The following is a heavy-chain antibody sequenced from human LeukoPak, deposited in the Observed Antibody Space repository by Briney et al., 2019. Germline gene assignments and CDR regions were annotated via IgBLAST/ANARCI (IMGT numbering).Heavy chain of an antibody. D-gene: IGHD6-19*01. CDR1: GGSVSSSSYY. V-gene: IGHV4-39*07. CDR3: ASGEGVTAVAGGSLDY. CDR2: VYYSGST. J-gene: IGHJ4*02. Sequence: SETLSLTCTVSGGSVSSSSYYWGCIRQPPGKGLECIGSVYYSGSTYYNPSLKSRVTISVVTSKNQFSLKLSSVTAADTAVYYCASGEGVTAVAGGSLDYWGQGTLVTVSS.